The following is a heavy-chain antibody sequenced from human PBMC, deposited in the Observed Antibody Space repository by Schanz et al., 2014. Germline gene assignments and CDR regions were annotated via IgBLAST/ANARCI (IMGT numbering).Heavy chain of an antibody. V-gene: IGHV1-69*04. CDR1: GYTTFTDYY. D-gene: IGHD4-17*01. J-gene: IGHJ5*02. Sequence: QVQLVQSGAEVKKPGASVQVSCKASGYTTFTDYYIHWVRQAPVQGLEWMGRVIPILGVTHYAQKFQGRVTITADKSTTTAYMELNSLNSDDTAVYYCATLDYADSVSWGQGTLVTVSS. CDR3: ATLDYADSVS. CDR2: VIPILGVT.